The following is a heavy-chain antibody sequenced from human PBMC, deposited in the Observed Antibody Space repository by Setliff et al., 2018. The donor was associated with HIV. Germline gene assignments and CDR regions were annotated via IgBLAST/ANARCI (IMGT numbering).Heavy chain of an antibody. D-gene: IGHD3-10*01. CDR3: ATRPPGVHGFSI. V-gene: IGHV1-69*06. CDR1: GGSFNILG. CDR2: IIPVVDAP. Sequence: SVKVSCKASGGSFNILGFTWVRQAPGQGLEWVGGIIPVVDAPIYAQRFQGIVVITADKSTGTAYMQLSSLKFEDTAVYYCATRPPGVHGFSIWGQGTMVTVSS. J-gene: IGHJ3*02.